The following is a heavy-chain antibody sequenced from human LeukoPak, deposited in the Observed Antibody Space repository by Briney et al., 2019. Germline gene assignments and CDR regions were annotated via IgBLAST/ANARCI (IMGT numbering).Heavy chain of an antibody. CDR3: ARGYRNWFDP. J-gene: IGHJ5*02. D-gene: IGHD2-2*02. CDR1: GGSISSSSYY. V-gene: IGHV4-39*07. CDR2: IYYSGST. Sequence: SETLSLTCTVSGGSISSSSYYWGWIRQPPGKGLEWIGSIYYSGSTYYNPSLKSRVTISVDTYKNQFSLKLSSVTAADTAVYYCARGYRNWFDPWGQGTLVTVSS.